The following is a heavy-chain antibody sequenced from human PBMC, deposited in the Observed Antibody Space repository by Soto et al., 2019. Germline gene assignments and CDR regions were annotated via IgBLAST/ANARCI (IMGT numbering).Heavy chain of an antibody. CDR1: GFTFSSYG. CDR2: IWYDGSNK. D-gene: IGHD2-15*01. J-gene: IGHJ4*02. Sequence: QVQLVESGGGVVQPGMSLRLSCAAAGFTFSSYGMHWVRQAPGKGLEWVAVIWYDGSNKYYADSVQGRFTNSRDNSKNTLYLQMNSLRAEDTDVYYCARYRDIVPLHYWGQGTLVTVSS. V-gene: IGHV3-33*01. CDR3: ARYRDIVPLHY.